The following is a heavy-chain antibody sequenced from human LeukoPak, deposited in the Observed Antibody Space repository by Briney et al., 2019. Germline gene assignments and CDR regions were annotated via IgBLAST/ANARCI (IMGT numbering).Heavy chain of an antibody. D-gene: IGHD2-2*01. CDR2: INHSGST. CDR1: GGSFSGYY. V-gene: IGHV4-34*01. Sequence: SETLSLTCAVYGGSFSGYYWSWIRQPPGKGLEWIGEINHSGSTNYSPPLRRRVTISVDTSNNQFSLKLSSVTAADTAVYYCARRDYCTSTTCYESYNWFDPWGQGALVTVSS. CDR3: ARRDYCTSTTCYESYNWFDP. J-gene: IGHJ5*02.